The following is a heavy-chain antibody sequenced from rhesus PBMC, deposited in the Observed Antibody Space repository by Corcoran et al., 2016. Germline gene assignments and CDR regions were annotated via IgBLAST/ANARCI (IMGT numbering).Heavy chain of an antibody. CDR1: GLTFSSSA. CDR3: TTGGGYSSSPLFY. V-gene: IGHV3-118*01. CDR2: IRSKSNNYET. Sequence: EVQLVESGGGLVQPGGSLRLSCAASGLTFSSSAMHWVRQASGKGLGWVGRIRSKSNNYETGYAASVKGRFTISRDDSKNTAYLQMNSLKTEDTAVYYCTTGGGYSSSPLFYWGQGVLVTVSS. J-gene: IGHJ4*01. D-gene: IGHD6-43*01.